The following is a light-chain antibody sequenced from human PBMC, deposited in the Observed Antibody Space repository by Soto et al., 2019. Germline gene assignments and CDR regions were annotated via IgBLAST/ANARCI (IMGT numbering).Light chain of an antibody. CDR1: SSNIGNNY. V-gene: IGLV1-51*01. J-gene: IGLJ3*02. CDR2: DNN. Sequence: QSVLTQPPSVSAAPGQKVTISCSGSSSNIGNNYVSWYQHLPGTAPKLLIYDNNRRPSGIPDRFSGSKSGTSATLGITGLQTGDEADYYCGTWDSSLNGPVFGGGTKLTVL. CDR3: GTWDSSLNGPV.